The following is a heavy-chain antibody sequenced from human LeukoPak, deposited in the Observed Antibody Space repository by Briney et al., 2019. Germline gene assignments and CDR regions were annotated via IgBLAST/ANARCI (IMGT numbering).Heavy chain of an antibody. Sequence: SETLSLTCAVYGGSFSGYHWSWIRQPPGKGLEWIGEINHSGSTNYNPSLKSRVTISVDTSKNQFSLKLSSVTAADTAVYYCARGLAAAAKHFDYWGQGTLVTVSS. CDR3: ARGLAAAAKHFDY. CDR2: INHSGST. J-gene: IGHJ4*02. CDR1: GGSFSGYH. V-gene: IGHV4-34*01. D-gene: IGHD6-13*01.